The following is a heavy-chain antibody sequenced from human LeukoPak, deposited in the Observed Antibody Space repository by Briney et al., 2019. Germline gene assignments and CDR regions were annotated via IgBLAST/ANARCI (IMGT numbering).Heavy chain of an antibody. V-gene: IGHV3-48*03. Sequence: PGGSLRLSCTASGFTFGDYAMSWVRQAPGKGLEWVSYISSSGSTIYYADSVKGRFTISRDNAKNSLYLQMNSLRAEDTAVYYCARAAVGWFGELYLDYWGQGTLVTVSS. CDR1: GFTFGDYA. D-gene: IGHD3-10*01. CDR2: ISSSGSTI. J-gene: IGHJ4*02. CDR3: ARAAVGWFGELYLDY.